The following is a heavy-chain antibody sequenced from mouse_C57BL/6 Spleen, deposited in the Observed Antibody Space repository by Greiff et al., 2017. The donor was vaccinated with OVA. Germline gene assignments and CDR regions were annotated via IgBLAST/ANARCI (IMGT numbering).Heavy chain of an antibody. V-gene: IGHV14-4*01. D-gene: IGHD2-4*01. J-gene: IGHJ3*01. CDR2: IDPENGDT. Sequence: VQLQQSGAELVRPGASVKLSCTASGFNLKDDYMHWVKQRPEQGLEWIGWIDPENGDTEYASKFQGKATITADTSSNTAYLQLSSLTSEDTAVYYCTIDYAGCAYWGQGTLVTVSA. CDR3: TIDYAGCAY. CDR1: GFNLKDDY.